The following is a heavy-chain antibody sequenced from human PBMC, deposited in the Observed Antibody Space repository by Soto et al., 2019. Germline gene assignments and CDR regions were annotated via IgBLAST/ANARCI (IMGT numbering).Heavy chain of an antibody. V-gene: IGHV4-59*01. D-gene: IGHD2-15*01. CDR2: IYYSGST. J-gene: IGHJ5*02. CDR1: GGSINSYY. CDR3: ARGAAFWFGP. Sequence: SETLSLTCTVSGGSINSYYWNWIRKPPGRGLEWIGYIYYSGSTRYNPSLKSRVTISVDTPKSQFSLKLTSMTSADTAVYYCARGAAFWFGPWGQGTLVTSPQ.